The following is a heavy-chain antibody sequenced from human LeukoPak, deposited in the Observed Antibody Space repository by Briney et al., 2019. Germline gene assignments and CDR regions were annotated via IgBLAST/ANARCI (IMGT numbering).Heavy chain of an antibody. CDR2: ITYDGYYK. Sequence: PGTSLRLSCAPSGFTFTNYGMHWVRQAPGKGLEWVALITYDGYYKYYSDSVKGRFTISSATSKNTLYLQMNSLRAEDTAVYYCARDLSPVVRASPMGYWGQGTPVTVSS. CDR3: ARDLSPVVRASPMGY. D-gene: IGHD3-10*01. V-gene: IGHV3-30*03. J-gene: IGHJ4*02. CDR1: GFTFTNYG.